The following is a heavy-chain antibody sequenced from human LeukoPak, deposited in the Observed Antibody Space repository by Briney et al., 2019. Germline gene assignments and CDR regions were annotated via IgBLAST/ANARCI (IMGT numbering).Heavy chain of an antibody. CDR3: ARGADYSGSYPPVDY. CDR2: IYSSGTT. J-gene: IGHJ4*02. D-gene: IGHD1-26*01. V-gene: IGHV4-59*12. CDR1: GGSISGYY. Sequence: SETLSLTCTVSGGSISGYYWSWIRQPPGKGLEWIGYIYSSGTTNYNPSLKSQITISLDTSKNQFSLKLSSVTAADTAVYYCARGADYSGSYPPVDYWGQGTLVTVSS.